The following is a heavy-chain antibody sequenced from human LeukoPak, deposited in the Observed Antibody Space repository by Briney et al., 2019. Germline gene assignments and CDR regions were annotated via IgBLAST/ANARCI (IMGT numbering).Heavy chain of an antibody. J-gene: IGHJ5*02. CDR2: GSERGGT. V-gene: IGHV4-34*01. CDR3: ARVSSGYQGWFDP. D-gene: IGHD5-12*01. CDR1: GESLNGHY. Sequence: PSETLSLTCAVYGESLNGHYWSWIRQSPGKGLEWIGEGSERGGTKFNPSLKSRVTISVDKSKNQFSLKLSSVTAADTAVYYCARVSSGYQGWFDPWGQGIRVTVSS.